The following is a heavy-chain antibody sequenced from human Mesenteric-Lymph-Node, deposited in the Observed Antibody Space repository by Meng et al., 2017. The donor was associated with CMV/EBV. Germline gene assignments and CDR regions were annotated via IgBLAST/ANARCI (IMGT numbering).Heavy chain of an antibody. CDR1: GYTFTSYG. CDR2: ISAYNGNT. D-gene: IGHD2-21*01. CDR3: ARDARYCGGDCYSNLDY. J-gene: IGHJ4*02. V-gene: IGHV1-18*01. Sequence: ASVKVSCKASGYTFTSYGISWVRQAPGQGLEWMGWISAYNGNTNYAQKLQGRVTMTTDTSTSTAYMELRSLRSDDTAVYYCARDARYCGGDCYSNLDYWGQGTLVTVSS.